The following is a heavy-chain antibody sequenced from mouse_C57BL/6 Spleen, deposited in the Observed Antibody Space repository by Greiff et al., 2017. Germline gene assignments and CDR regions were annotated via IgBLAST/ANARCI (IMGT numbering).Heavy chain of an antibody. CDR2: INPSTGGT. D-gene: IGHD2-3*01. J-gene: IGHJ2*01. V-gene: IGHV1-42*01. CDR1: GYSFTGYY. Sequence: EVQLQQSGPELVKPGASVKISCKASGYSFTGYYMNWVKQSPEKSLEWIVEINPSTGGTTYNQKFKAKATLTVDKSSSTAYMQLKSLTSEDSAVYYCARGGDGYYNYWGQGTTLTVSS. CDR3: ARGGDGYYNY.